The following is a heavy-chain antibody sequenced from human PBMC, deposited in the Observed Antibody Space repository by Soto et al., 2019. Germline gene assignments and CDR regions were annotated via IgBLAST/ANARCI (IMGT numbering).Heavy chain of an antibody. Sequence: EVQLVESGGGLVQPGGSLRLSCAASAFTFRNYWMSWVRQAPGKGLDCVAKIKEDGSEKYYVDSVKGRFTISRDNAKNSVYLQMNSLTAEDRAGYYCARASSSTSGAIDYWGQGTLVTVSS. J-gene: IGHJ4*02. CDR2: IKEDGSEK. CDR3: ARASSSTSGAIDY. D-gene: IGHD2-2*01. CDR1: AFTFRNYW. V-gene: IGHV3-7*04.